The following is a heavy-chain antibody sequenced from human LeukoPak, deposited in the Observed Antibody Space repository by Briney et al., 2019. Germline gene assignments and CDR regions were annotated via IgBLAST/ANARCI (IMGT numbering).Heavy chain of an antibody. Sequence: SVKVSCKASGGTFSSYASSWVRQAPGQGLEWMGRIIPICGTANYAQKFEGRVTITTDESTSTAYMELSSLRSEDTAVYYCARATYYDFWSGYYTGLDYWGQGTLVTVSS. CDR1: GGTFSSYA. D-gene: IGHD3-3*01. V-gene: IGHV1-69*05. CDR2: IIPICGTA. J-gene: IGHJ4*02. CDR3: ARATYYDFWSGYYTGLDY.